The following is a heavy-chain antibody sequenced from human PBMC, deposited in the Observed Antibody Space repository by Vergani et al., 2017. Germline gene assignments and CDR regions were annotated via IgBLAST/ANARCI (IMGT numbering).Heavy chain of an antibody. Sequence: QVQLVQSGAEVKKPGSSVKVSCKASGYTFTSYGISWVRQAPGQGLEWMGWISAYNGNTNYAQKLQGRVTMTTDTSTSTAYMELRSLRSDGTAVYYCARDRLEYSSADDAFDIWGQGTMVTVSS. CDR3: ARDRLEYSSADDAFDI. CDR1: GYTFTSYG. CDR2: ISAYNGNT. D-gene: IGHD6-6*01. V-gene: IGHV1-18*04. J-gene: IGHJ3*02.